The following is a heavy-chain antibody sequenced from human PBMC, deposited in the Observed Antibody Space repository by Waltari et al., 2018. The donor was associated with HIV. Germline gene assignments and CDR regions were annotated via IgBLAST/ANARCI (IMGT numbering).Heavy chain of an antibody. D-gene: IGHD3-22*01. J-gene: IGHJ4*02. Sequence: QVQLVQSGAEVKKPGASVKVSCKASGYTFTSYAMHWVRQAPGQRLEWMGWINAGNGKTKYSQKFQGRVTITRDTSASTAYMELSSLRSEDTAVYYCARGSLLTYYYDNSGYFYPADYWGQGTLVTVSS. V-gene: IGHV1-3*01. CDR2: INAGNGKT. CDR1: GYTFTSYA. CDR3: ARGSLLTYYYDNSGYFYPADY.